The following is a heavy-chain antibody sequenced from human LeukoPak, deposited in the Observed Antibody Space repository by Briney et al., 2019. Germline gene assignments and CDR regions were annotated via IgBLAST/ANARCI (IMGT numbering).Heavy chain of an antibody. Sequence: GGSLRLSCAATGFTFSSYPMYWVRQAPGKGLEWVAVILHDGRNKYYADSVKGRFTISRDNSKKNTLYLQMTSLRAEDTAVYYCASPVRLGWDYYDSSGYFAYWGQGTLVTVSS. D-gene: IGHD3-22*01. CDR1: GFTFSSYP. CDR3: ASPVRLGWDYYDSSGYFAY. CDR2: ILHDGRNK. J-gene: IGHJ4*02. V-gene: IGHV3-30*04.